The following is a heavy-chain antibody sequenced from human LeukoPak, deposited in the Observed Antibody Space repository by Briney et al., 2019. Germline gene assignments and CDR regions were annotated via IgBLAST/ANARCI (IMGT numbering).Heavy chain of an antibody. J-gene: IGHJ4*02. CDR1: GFTFSSYA. D-gene: IGHD1-14*01. CDR3: AKESPYTSPRNYYFDY. CDR2: ISGVADRT. Sequence: GGSLRLSCAASGFTFSSYAMSWVRQAPGKGLEWVSAISGVADRTYYADSVKGRFTISRDNSKNTLSLQMNSLRAEDAAIYYCAKESPYTSPRNYYFDYWGQGTLVTVSS. V-gene: IGHV3-23*01.